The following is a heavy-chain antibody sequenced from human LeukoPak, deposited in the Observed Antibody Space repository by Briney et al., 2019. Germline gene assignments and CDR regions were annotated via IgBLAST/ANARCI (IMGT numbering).Heavy chain of an antibody. CDR3: ARGSGALDY. V-gene: IGHV4-34*01. CDR1: GGSFSGYY. CDR2: INHSGST. J-gene: IGHJ4*02. D-gene: IGHD6-25*01. Sequence: SETLSLTCAVYGGSFSGYYWSWIRQPPGKGLEWIGEINHSGSTNYNPSLKSRVTMSVDTSKNRFSLKLSSVTAADTAVYYCARGSGALDYWGQGTLVTVSS.